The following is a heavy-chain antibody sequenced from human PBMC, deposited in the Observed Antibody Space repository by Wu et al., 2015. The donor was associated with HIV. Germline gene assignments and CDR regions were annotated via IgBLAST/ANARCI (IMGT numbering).Heavy chain of an antibody. Sequence: QMKLEQSGPEVKKPGASVKVSCKASGFTFVSSAVHWVRQARGQRPEWIGWIVVGNGNTNYPQSLENRILITRDMSTSTVYLELSSLRSADTAVYYCARAGPMVRGVIITLGYWGQGTLVTVSS. D-gene: IGHD3-10*01. CDR2: IVVGNGNT. CDR1: GFTFVSSA. V-gene: IGHV1-58*01. CDR3: ARAGPMVRGVIITLGY. J-gene: IGHJ4*02.